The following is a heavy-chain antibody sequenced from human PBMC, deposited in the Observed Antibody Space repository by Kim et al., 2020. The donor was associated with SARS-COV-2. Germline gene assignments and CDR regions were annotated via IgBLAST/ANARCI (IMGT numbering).Heavy chain of an antibody. D-gene: IGHD3-10*01. CDR3: ARGERVYYGSGSYSY. V-gene: IGHV4-34*01. CDR1: GGSFSGYY. Sequence: SETLSLTCAVYGGSFSGYYWSWIRQPPGKGLEWIGEINHSGSTNYNPSLKSRVTISVDTSKNQFSLKLSSVTAADTAVYYCARGERVYYGSGSYSYWGQGTLVTVSS. J-gene: IGHJ4*02. CDR2: INHSGST.